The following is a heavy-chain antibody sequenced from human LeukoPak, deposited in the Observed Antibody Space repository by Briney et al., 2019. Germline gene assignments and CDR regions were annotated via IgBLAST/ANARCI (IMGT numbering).Heavy chain of an antibody. CDR3: ARVSSSWQRVGYYYGMDV. Sequence: PGGSLRLSCAASGFTFSSYAMHWVRQAPGKGLEWVAVISYDGSNKYYADSVKGRFTISRDNSKNTLYLQMNSLRAEDTAVYYCARVSSSWQRVGYYYGMDVWGQGTTVTVSS. D-gene: IGHD6-13*01. V-gene: IGHV3-30-3*01. CDR1: GFTFSSYA. CDR2: ISYDGSNK. J-gene: IGHJ6*02.